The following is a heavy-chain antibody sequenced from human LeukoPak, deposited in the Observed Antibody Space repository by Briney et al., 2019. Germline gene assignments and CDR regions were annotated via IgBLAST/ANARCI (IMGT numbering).Heavy chain of an antibody. D-gene: IGHD2-2*01. J-gene: IGHJ6*02. CDR1: GGSISSGGYY. CDR2: IYYSGST. CDR3: ARDRGLCSSTSCWGSYYYYGMDV. Sequence: SETLSLTCTVSGGSISSGGYYWSWIRQHPGKGLEWIGYIYYSGSTYYNPSLKSRVTISVDTSKNQFSLKLSSVTAADTAVYYCARDRGLCSSTSCWGSYYYYGMDVWGQGTTVTVSS. V-gene: IGHV4-31*03.